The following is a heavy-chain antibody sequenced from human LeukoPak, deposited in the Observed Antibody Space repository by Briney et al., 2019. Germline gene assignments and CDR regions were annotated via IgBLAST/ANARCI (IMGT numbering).Heavy chain of an antibody. J-gene: IGHJ4*02. V-gene: IGHV1-24*01. D-gene: IGHD6-19*01. Sequence: ASVKVSCKVSGYTLTELSMHWVRQAPGKGLEWMGGFDPEDGETIYAQKFQGRVTMTEDTPTDTAYMELSSLRSEDTAVYYCAQTYSRAWDSFDYWGQGTLVTVSS. CDR3: AQTYSRAWDSFDY. CDR2: FDPEDGET. CDR1: GYTLTELS.